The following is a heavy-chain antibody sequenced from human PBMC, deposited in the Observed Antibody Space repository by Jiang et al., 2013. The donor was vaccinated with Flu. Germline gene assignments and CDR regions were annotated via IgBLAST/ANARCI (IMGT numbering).Heavy chain of an antibody. CDR1: GYNFNSFW. CDR3: ARHPHCSSSSCYHSDNWFDP. CDR2: IYPGDSDT. Sequence: LKISCKGSGYNFNSFWIGWVRQLPGKGLEWMGTIYPGDSDTIYSPSFQGQVTISADKSISTAYLQWSSLKASDTAIYYCARHPHCSSSSCYHSDNWFDPWGQGTLVTVSS. D-gene: IGHD2-2*01. J-gene: IGHJ5*02. V-gene: IGHV5-51*01.